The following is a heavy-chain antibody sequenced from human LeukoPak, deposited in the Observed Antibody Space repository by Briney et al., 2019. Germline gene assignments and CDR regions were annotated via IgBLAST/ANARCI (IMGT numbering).Heavy chain of an antibody. CDR3: ARGGCGGSCYSRYYYYYMDV. D-gene: IGHD2-15*01. CDR2: IYYSGST. Sequence: SETLSLTCTVSGGSISSYYWSGIRQPPGKGLEWIGYIYYSGSTNYNPSLKSRVTISVDTSKNQFSLKLSSVTAADTAVYYCARGGCGGSCYSRYYYYYMDVWGKGTTVTVSS. J-gene: IGHJ6*03. CDR1: GGSISSYY. V-gene: IGHV4-59*01.